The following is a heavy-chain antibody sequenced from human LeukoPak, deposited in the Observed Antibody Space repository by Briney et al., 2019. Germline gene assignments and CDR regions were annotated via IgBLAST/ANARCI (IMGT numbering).Heavy chain of an antibody. J-gene: IGHJ4*02. D-gene: IGHD3-10*01. V-gene: IGHV1-2*02. CDR1: GYTFSGNY. CDR3: ARVIGFGELSLGH. Sequence: ASVKVSCKASGYTFSGNYIHWVRQAPGQGLEWMGWINPNSGGTNYAQKFQGRVTMTRDTSISTAYMELSRLRSDDTAVYFCARVIGFGELSLGHWGQGTLVTVSS. CDR2: INPNSGGT.